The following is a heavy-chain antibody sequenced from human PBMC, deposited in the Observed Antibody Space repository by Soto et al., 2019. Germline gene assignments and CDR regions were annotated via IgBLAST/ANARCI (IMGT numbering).Heavy chain of an antibody. V-gene: IGHV5-51*01. CDR3: ARAYDSSGYQPLDAFDI. D-gene: IGHD3-22*01. J-gene: IGHJ3*02. CDR2: IYPGDSDT. CDR1: GYSFTSYW. Sequence: PGESLKISCKGSGYSFTSYWIGWVRQMPGKGLEWMGIIYPGDSDTRYSPSFQGQVTISADKSISTAYLQWSSLKASDTAMYYCARAYDSSGYQPLDAFDIWGQGTMVTVSS.